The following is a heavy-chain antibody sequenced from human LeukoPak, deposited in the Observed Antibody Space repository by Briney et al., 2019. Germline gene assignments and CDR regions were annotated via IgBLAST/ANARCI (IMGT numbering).Heavy chain of an antibody. CDR2: IYYSGST. V-gene: IGHV4-59*01. J-gene: IGHJ4*02. CDR3: ARDKKKVGLDY. Sequence: KPSETLSLTCTVSGGSISSYYWSWIRQPPGKGLEWTGYIYYSGSTNYNPSLKSRVTISVDTSKNQFSLKLSSVTAADTAVYYCARDKKKVGLDYWGQGTLVTVSS. CDR1: GGSISSYY.